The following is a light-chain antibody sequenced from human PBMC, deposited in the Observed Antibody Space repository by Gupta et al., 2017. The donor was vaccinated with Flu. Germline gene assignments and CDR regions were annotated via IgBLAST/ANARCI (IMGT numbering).Light chain of an antibody. CDR1: QSISSW. CDR3: QQYNDYPYT. V-gene: IGKV1-5*03. J-gene: IGKJ2*01. Sequence: DIQMTQSPSTLSASVGDRVTITCRASQSISSWLAWYQQKPGKAPKVLIYKASSLESGVPSRFSGSGSGTEFTLIISSPQPDDFATYYCQQYNDYPYTFGLGTKLEIK. CDR2: KAS.